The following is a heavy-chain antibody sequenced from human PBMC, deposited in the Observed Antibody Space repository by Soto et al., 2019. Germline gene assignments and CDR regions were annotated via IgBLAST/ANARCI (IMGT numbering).Heavy chain of an antibody. CDR1: GYSISSGYY. CDR2: IYHSGST. J-gene: IGHJ4*02. V-gene: IGHV4-38-2*01. D-gene: IGHD3-3*01. Sequence: SETLSLTCADSGYSISSGYYWGWIRQPPGKGLEWIGSIYHSGSTYYNPSLKSRVTISVDTSKNQFSLKLSSVTAADTAVYYCAGGITIFGVVIPEYYFDYWGQGTLVTVSS. CDR3: AGGITIFGVVIPEYYFDY.